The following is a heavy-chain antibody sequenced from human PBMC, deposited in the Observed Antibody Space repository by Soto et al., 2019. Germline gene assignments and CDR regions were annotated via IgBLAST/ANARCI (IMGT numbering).Heavy chain of an antibody. CDR1: GTAIRGYY. CDR2: INHSGST. CDR3: AQAGKYCSGGSCYLPYFDY. D-gene: IGHD2-15*01. V-gene: IGHV4-34*01. J-gene: IGHJ4*02. Sequence: PSETLSLTAAGSGTAIRGYYWSRHRPPPQKELELIGEINHSGSTNYNPSLESRVTISVDTSKNQFSLKLSSVTAADTAVYYCAQAGKYCSGGSCYLPYFDYWGQGTLVTVSS.